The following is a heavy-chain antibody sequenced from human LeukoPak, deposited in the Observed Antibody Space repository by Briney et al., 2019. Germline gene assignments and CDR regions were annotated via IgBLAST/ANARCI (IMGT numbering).Heavy chain of an antibody. CDR2: IYYSGST. CDR1: GGSISSSSYY. J-gene: IGHJ1*01. CDR3: ARGYYYDSSGYYEWSLGGYFQH. Sequence: SETLSLTCTVSGGSISSSSYYWGWIRQPPGKGLEWIGSIYYSGSTYYNPSLKSRVTISVDTSKNQFSLKLSSVTAADTAVYYCARGYYYDSSGYYEWSLGGYFQHWGQGTLVTVSS. V-gene: IGHV4-39*07. D-gene: IGHD3-22*01.